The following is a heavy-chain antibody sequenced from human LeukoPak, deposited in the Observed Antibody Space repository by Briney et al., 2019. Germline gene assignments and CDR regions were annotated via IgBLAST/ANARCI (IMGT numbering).Heavy chain of an antibody. Sequence: GGSLRLSCAASGLSVSSNYMSWVRQAPGKGLEWVSAIYSGGSTFYADSVKGRCTISRDDSKNTLYLQMNSLRAEDTAVYYCAREEVRGVIMTNWGQGTLVTVSS. D-gene: IGHD3-10*01. CDR1: GLSVSSNY. V-gene: IGHV3-53*01. J-gene: IGHJ4*02. CDR2: IYSGGST. CDR3: AREEVRGVIMTN.